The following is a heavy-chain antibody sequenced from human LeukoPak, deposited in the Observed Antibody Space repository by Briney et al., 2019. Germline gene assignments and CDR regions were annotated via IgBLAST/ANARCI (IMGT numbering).Heavy chain of an antibody. J-gene: IGHJ4*02. CDR3: ARERCSGGSCLYYFDY. CDR1: GFTFSSYG. Sequence: QTGGSLRLSCAASGFTFSSYGMHWVRQAPGKGLEWVAVIWYGGSNKYYADSVKGRFTISRDNSKNTLYLQMNSLRAEDTAVYYCARERCSGGSCLYYFDYWGQGTLVTVSS. D-gene: IGHD2-15*01. V-gene: IGHV3-33*08. CDR2: IWYGGSNK.